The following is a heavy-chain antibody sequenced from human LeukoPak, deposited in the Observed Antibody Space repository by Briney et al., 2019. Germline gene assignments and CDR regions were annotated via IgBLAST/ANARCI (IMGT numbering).Heavy chain of an antibody. CDR1: GYTFTGYY. D-gene: IGHD3-10*01. V-gene: IGHV1-2*04. CDR2: INPNSGGT. CDR3: ARDERSSGSLYFDY. Sequence: GASVKVSCKASGYTFTGYYMHWVRQAPGQGLEWMGWINPNSGGTNYAQKFQGWVTMTRDTSISTAYMELSRLRSDDTAVYYCARDERSSGSLYFDYWGQGTLVTVSS. J-gene: IGHJ4*02.